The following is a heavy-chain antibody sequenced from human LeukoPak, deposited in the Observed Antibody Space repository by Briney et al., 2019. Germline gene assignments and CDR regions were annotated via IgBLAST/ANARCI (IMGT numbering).Heavy chain of an antibody. CDR3: ARDTDQYGRVGLWWFDY. CDR1: RFTFSSYW. CDR2: IKQDGSEK. Sequence: GGSLRLSCAASRFTFSSYWMSWVRQAPGKGLEWVANIKQDGSEKYYVDSVKGRFTISRDNAKNSLYLQMNSLRAEDTAVYYCARDTDQYGRVGLWWFDYWGQGTLVTVSS. V-gene: IGHV3-7*04. D-gene: IGHD2-21*01. J-gene: IGHJ4*02.